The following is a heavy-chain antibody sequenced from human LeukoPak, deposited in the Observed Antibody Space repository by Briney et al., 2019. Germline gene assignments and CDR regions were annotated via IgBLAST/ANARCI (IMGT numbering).Heavy chain of an antibody. Sequence: GASVKVSCKASGYTFTSYDINWVRQAPGQGLEWRGGINPNSGNTGYAQKFQGRVTITRNTSISTAYMELSSLRSEDTAVYYCARGPVRRKYSSGYYSYWGQGTLVTVSS. CDR1: GYTFTSYD. V-gene: IGHV1-8*03. CDR3: ARGPVRRKYSSGYYSY. D-gene: IGHD3-22*01. CDR2: INPNSGNT. J-gene: IGHJ4*02.